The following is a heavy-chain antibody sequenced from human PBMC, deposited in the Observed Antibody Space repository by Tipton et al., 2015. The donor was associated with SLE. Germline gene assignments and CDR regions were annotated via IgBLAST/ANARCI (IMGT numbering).Heavy chain of an antibody. Sequence: GSLRLSCAASGFTFGSYAMSWVRQAPGKGLEWVSAISGRGGSTYYADSVKGRFTISRDNSKNTLYLQMNGLRAEDTALYYCARDRIAVAGTSMDVWGQGTAVTVSS. CDR3: ARDRIAVAGTSMDV. V-gene: IGHV3-23*01. J-gene: IGHJ6*02. CDR2: ISGRGGST. CDR1: GFTFGSYA. D-gene: IGHD6-19*01.